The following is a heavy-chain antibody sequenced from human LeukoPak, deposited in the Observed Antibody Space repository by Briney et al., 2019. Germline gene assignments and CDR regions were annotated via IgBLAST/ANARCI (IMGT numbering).Heavy chain of an antibody. CDR2: ISGSGGST. V-gene: IGHV3-23*01. Sequence: GGSLRLSCAASGFTFSSYAMSWVRQAPGKGLEWVSAISGSGGSTYYADSVKGRFTISRDNAKNSLYLQMNSLRAEDTAVYYCARVLSGWATEGYFQHWGQGTLVTVSS. J-gene: IGHJ1*01. CDR3: ARVLSGWATEGYFQH. CDR1: GFTFSSYA. D-gene: IGHD6-19*01.